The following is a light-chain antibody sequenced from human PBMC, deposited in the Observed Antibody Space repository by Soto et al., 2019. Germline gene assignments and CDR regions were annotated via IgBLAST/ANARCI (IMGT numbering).Light chain of an antibody. Sequence: DIQMTQSPSTLSASVGDRVTITCRASQSISSWLAWYQQKPGKAPKLLIYDASSLESGVPSRLSGSGSGPEFTLTLSRLQPDDFANYYCQQYNSYSWTFGQGTKVEIK. CDR1: QSISSW. V-gene: IGKV1-5*01. CDR2: DAS. CDR3: QQYNSYSWT. J-gene: IGKJ1*01.